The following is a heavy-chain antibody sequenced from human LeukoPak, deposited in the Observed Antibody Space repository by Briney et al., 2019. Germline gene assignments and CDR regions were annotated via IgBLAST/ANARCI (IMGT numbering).Heavy chain of an antibody. J-gene: IGHJ4*02. Sequence: GRSLRLSCAGSGFTFSSNGIHWVRQAPGKGLEWVAVIWYDGSQQYYTDSVRGRFTVSRDNSQNTAYLQMTSLRPEDTAVYYCARVFGGDGYRGGRIDYWGQGTLVTVSS. V-gene: IGHV3-33*01. CDR3: ARVFGGDGYRGGRIDY. CDR2: IWYDGSQQ. CDR1: GFTFSSNG. D-gene: IGHD5-24*01.